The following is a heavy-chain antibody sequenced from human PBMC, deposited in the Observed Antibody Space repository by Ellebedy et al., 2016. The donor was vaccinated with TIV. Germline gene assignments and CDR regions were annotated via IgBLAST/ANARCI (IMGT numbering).Heavy chain of an antibody. D-gene: IGHD3-22*01. V-gene: IGHV5-51*01. Sequence: GGSLRLSXKGSEYSFSSYWIAWVRQMPGKGLEWMGIIYPGDSDTRYSPSFQGQVTISADKSISTAYLQWSSLKASDTAMYYCARLSSDFGIVVVMPLLDYWGQGTLVTVSS. CDR3: ARLSSDFGIVVVMPLLDY. CDR2: IYPGDSDT. J-gene: IGHJ4*02. CDR1: EYSFSSYW.